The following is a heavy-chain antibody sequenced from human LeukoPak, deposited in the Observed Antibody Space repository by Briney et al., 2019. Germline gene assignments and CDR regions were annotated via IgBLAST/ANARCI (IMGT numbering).Heavy chain of an antibody. J-gene: IGHJ6*02. CDR1: GYTFTGYY. Sequence: ASVKVSCKTSGYTFTGYYIHWVRQAPGQGLEWLGWINPNTGDINYAQKFQGRVTTTRDTSISTAYMELSSLRSDDTAVYYCARDVSSVATAAPGHWGVDVWGQVTTVTVSS. V-gene: IGHV1-2*02. CDR3: ARDVSSVATAAPGHWGVDV. D-gene: IGHD6-13*01. CDR2: INPNTGDI.